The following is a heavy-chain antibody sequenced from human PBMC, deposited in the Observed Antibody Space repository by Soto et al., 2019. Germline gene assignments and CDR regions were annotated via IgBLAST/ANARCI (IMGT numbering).Heavy chain of an antibody. CDR3: ARGRGGSCYGSFDY. CDR1: GYTFSSYD. V-gene: IGHV1-8*01. Sequence: GASVKVSCKASGYTFSSYDINWVRQATGQGLEWMGWMNPHSGNTGYAQKFQGRVTMTRNTSISTAYMELGSLRSEDTAVYYCARGRGGSCYGSFDYWGQGILVTVSS. CDR2: MNPHSGNT. D-gene: IGHD2-15*01. J-gene: IGHJ4*02.